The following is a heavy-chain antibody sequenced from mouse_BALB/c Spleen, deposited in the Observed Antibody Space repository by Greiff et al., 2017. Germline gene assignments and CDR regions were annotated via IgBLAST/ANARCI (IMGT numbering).Heavy chain of an antibody. V-gene: IGHV2-9*02. Sequence: QVQLKESGPGLVAPSQSLSITCTVSGFSLTSYGVHWVRQPPGKGLEWLGVIWAGGSTNYNSALMSRLSISKDNSKSQVFLKMNSLQTDDTAMYYCARGNYGSFLYAMDYWGQGTSVTVSS. CDR1: GFSLTSYG. CDR2: IWAGGST. CDR3: ARGNYGSFLYAMDY. D-gene: IGHD1-1*02. J-gene: IGHJ4*01.